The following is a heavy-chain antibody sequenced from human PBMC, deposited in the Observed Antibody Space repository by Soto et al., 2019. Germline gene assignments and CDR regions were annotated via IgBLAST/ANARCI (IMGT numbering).Heavy chain of an antibody. CDR3: ARDLWWYLH. D-gene: IGHD2-15*01. CDR2: ISAGSEGA. CDR1: GFTFSSHA. Sequence: EVQQLDSGGGLVQPGGALRLSCAASGFTFSSHAMSWVRQAPGKGLEWISSISAGSEGAYYADSVKGRFTISRDNSNNTLYLQMNSLRAEDTAVYYCARDLWWYLHWGQGTLVTVSS. J-gene: IGHJ4*02. V-gene: IGHV3-23*01.